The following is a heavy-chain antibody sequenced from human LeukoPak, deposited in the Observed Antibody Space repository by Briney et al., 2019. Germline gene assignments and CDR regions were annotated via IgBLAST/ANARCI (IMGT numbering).Heavy chain of an antibody. CDR1: GFTFGDYA. V-gene: IGHV3-49*04. J-gene: IGHJ3*02. D-gene: IGHD1-26*01. Sequence: GGSLRLSCTASGFTFGDYAMSWVRQAPGKGLEWVGFIRSKAYGGTTEYAASVKGRFTISRDDSKSIAYLQMNSLKTEDTAVYYCTRGLIVGAQDAFDIWGQGTMVTVSS. CDR3: TRGLIVGAQDAFDI. CDR2: IRSKAYGGTT.